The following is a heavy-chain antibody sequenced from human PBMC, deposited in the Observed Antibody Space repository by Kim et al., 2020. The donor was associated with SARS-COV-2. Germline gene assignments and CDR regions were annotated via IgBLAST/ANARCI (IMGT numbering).Heavy chain of an antibody. J-gene: IGHJ4*02. CDR2: INPNSGGT. CDR1: GYTFTGYY. D-gene: IGHD3-22*01. V-gene: IGHV1-2*06. Sequence: ASVKVSCKASGYTFTGYYMHWVRQAPGQGLEWMGRINPNSGGTNYAQKFQGRVTMTRDTSISTAYMELSRLRSDDTAVYYCARERVGIRGSGCQWGQGTLVTVSS. CDR3: ARERVGIRGSGCQ.